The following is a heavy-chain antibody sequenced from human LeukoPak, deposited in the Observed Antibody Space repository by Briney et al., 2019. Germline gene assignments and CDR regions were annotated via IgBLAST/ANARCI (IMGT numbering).Heavy chain of an antibody. J-gene: IGHJ4*02. V-gene: IGHV3-30*04. CDR2: ISYDGSNK. CDR1: GFTFSSYA. D-gene: IGHD3-3*01. Sequence: GRSLRLSCAASGFTFSSYAMHWVRQAPGKGLEWVAVISYDGSNKYYADSVKGRFTISRDYSKNTLYLQMNSLRAEDTAVYYCARDPDTIFVGYFDYWGQGTLVTVSS. CDR3: ARDPDTIFVGYFDY.